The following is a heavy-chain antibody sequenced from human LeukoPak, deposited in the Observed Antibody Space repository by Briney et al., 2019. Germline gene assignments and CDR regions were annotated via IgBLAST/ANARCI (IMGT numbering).Heavy chain of an antibody. J-gene: IGHJ5*02. CDR2: ISGSGGST. Sequence: GGSQRLFCASSVYLFRRYAKSWVRQARGKGLAWVSAISGSGGSTYYADSVKGRFTISRDNSKNTLYLQMNSLRAEDTAVYYCAKDIGATIWFDPWGQGTLVTVSS. V-gene: IGHV3-23*01. D-gene: IGHD5-12*01. CDR3: AKDIGATIWFDP. CDR1: VYLFRRYA.